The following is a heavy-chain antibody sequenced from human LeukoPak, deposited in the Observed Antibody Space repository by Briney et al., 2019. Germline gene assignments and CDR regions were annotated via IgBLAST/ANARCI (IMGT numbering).Heavy chain of an antibody. CDR3: ARGLITIFGVVTRGPDY. CDR1: GYTFTSYG. D-gene: IGHD3-3*01. CDR2: IGAYNGNT. V-gene: IGHV1-18*01. Sequence: ASVKVSCKASGYTFTSYGISWVRQAPGQGLEWMGWIGAYNGNTNYAQKLQGRVTVTTDTSTSTAYMELRSLRSDDTAVYYCARGLITIFGVVTRGPDYWGQGTLVTVSS. J-gene: IGHJ4*02.